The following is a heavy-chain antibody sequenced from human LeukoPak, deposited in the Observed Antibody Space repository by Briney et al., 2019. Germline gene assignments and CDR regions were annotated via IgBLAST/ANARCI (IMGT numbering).Heavy chain of an antibody. CDR1: GHSFSDYW. CDR2: IKQDGSEE. J-gene: IGHJ4*02. D-gene: IGHD6-19*01. V-gene: IGHV3-7*05. Sequence: GESLKISCAASGHSFSDYWMNWVRQAPRKGLEWMANIKQDGSEEYYVDSVKGRFTLSRDNAKKSLYLQMNSLRAEDTAVYYCAGSSGWARYFDYWGQGTLVTVSS. CDR3: AGSSGWARYFDY.